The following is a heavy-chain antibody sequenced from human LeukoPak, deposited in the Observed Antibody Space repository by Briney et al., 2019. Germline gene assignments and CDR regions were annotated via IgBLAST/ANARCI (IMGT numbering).Heavy chain of an antibody. J-gene: IGHJ5*02. CDR1: GGSISSSSYY. CDR3: ARANSSSWYFDWFDP. D-gene: IGHD6-13*01. Sequence: SETLSLTCTVSGGSISSSSYYWGWIRQPPGKGLEWIGEINHSGSTNYNPSLKSRVTISVDTSKNQFSLKLSSVTAADTAVYYCARANSSSWYFDWFDPWGQGTLVTVSS. V-gene: IGHV4-39*07. CDR2: INHSGST.